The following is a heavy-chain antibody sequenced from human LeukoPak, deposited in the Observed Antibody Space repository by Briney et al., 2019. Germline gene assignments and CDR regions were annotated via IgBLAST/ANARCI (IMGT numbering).Heavy chain of an antibody. CDR3: ARRERGYSYVNRDY. Sequence: SSVKVSCKASGGTFSSYAISWVRQAPGQGLEWMGGIIPIFGTANYAQKFQGRVTITADESTSTAYMELSSLRSEDTAVYYCARRERGYSYVNRDYWGQGTLVTVSS. CDR1: GGTFSSYA. CDR2: IIPIFGTA. D-gene: IGHD5-18*01. J-gene: IGHJ4*02. V-gene: IGHV1-69*01.